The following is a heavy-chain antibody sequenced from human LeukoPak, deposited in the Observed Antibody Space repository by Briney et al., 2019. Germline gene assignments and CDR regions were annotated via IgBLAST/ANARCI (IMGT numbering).Heavy chain of an antibody. V-gene: IGHV4-4*07. D-gene: IGHD6-13*01. J-gene: IGHJ6*03. CDR3: ARGRVSSSTWYSTYYYYFYMDV. Sequence: PSETLSLTCTASGGSISSYYWSWIRQPAGKGLEWIGRIHTSGSTNYSPSLKSRVTMSVDTSKNQFSLKLSSVTAADTAVYFCARGRVSSSTWYSTYYYYFYMDVWGKGTTVTVS. CDR1: GGSISSYY. CDR2: IHTSGST.